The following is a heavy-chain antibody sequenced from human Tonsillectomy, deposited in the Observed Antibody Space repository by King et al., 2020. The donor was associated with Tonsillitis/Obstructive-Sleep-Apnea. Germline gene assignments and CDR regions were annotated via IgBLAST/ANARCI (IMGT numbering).Heavy chain of an antibody. V-gene: IGHV4-39*01. J-gene: IGHJ4*02. CDR2: IYYSGST. CDR1: GGSISSSSYY. Sequence: LQLQESGPGLVKPSETLSLTCTVSGGSISSSSYYWGWIRQPPGKGLEWIGSIYYSGSTYYNPSLKSRVTISVDTSKNQFSLQLSSVTAADTAVYYCARHEVDYYDSSGYYYFDYWGQGTLVTVSS. CDR3: ARHEVDYYDSSGYYYFDY. D-gene: IGHD3-22*01.